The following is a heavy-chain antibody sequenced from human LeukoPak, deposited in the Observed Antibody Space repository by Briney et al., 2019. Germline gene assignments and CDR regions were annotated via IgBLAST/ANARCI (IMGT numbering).Heavy chain of an antibody. CDR2: INHSGST. V-gene: IGHV4-34*01. Sequence: PSETLSLTCGVYGGSFSGYYWSWIRQPPGKGLEWIGEINHSGSTNYNPSLKSRVTMSVDTSKNQFSLKLSSVTAADTAVYYCARVSYYYGSGSYYYYYYYMDVWGKGTTVTISS. CDR1: GGSFSGYY. D-gene: IGHD3-10*01. CDR3: ARVSYYYGSGSYYYYYYYMDV. J-gene: IGHJ6*03.